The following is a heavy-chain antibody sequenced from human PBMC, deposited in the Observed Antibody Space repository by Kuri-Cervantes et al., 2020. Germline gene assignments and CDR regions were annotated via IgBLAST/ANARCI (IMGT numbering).Heavy chain of an antibody. CDR1: GGSFSGYY. D-gene: IGHD7-27*01. V-gene: IGHV4-34*01. CDR3: ARVRLTGGRGGFDY. CDR2: IYHTGST. Sequence: SETLSLTCAVYGGSFSGYYWSWIRQPPGKGLEWIGSIYHTGSTHYNSSLRSRVTISVDTSKNQFSLKLSSVTAADTAVYYCARVRLTGGRGGFDYWGQGTLVTVSS. J-gene: IGHJ4*02.